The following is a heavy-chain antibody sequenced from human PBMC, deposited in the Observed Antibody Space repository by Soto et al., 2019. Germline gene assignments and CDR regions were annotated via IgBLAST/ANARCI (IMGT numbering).Heavy chain of an antibody. D-gene: IGHD6-13*01. CDR2: ISAYNGKT. CDR1: GFTFSSYG. Sequence: ASVEVSCKGSGFTFSSYGISWVRQAPGQGLEWMGWISAYNGKTNYAQKLQGRVTMTTDTSTSTAYMELRSLRSDDTAVYYCAREVAAGTLDYWGQGTLVTVSS. V-gene: IGHV1-18*01. CDR3: AREVAAGTLDY. J-gene: IGHJ4*02.